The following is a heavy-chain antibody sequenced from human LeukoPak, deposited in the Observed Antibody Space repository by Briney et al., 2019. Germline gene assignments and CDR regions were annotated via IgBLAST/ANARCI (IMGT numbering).Heavy chain of an antibody. CDR3: ARDRIAAPDDFDY. D-gene: IGHD6-13*01. V-gene: IGHV1-2*02. CDR1: GYTFTDYY. J-gene: IGHJ4*02. Sequence: ASVKLSCKASGYTFTDYYIHWVRQAPGQGLEWMGWVNPNSGGTNYAQNFQGRVTMTRDTSVTTAYMEVSSLRSDDTAVYYCARDRIAAPDDFDYWGQGTPVTVSS. CDR2: VNPNSGGT.